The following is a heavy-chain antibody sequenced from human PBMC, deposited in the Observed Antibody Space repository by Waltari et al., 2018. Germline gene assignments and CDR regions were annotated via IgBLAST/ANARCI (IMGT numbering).Heavy chain of an antibody. Sequence: QLQLQESGPGLVKPSETLSFTCTVSGGSISSSSYYWGWIRQPPGKGLEWIGRIYYSGSTYDNPALKGRVTISVDTSKNQFSLKLSSVTAADTAVYYCATKRESSASGFDYWGQGTLVTVSS. CDR2: IYYSGST. CDR1: GGSISSSSYY. D-gene: IGHD6-19*01. V-gene: IGHV4-39*01. CDR3: ATKRESSASGFDY. J-gene: IGHJ4*02.